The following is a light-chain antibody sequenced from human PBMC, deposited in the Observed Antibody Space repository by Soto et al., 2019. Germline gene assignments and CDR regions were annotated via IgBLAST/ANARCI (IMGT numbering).Light chain of an antibody. CDR3: QQYGDSPRT. V-gene: IGKV3-20*01. CDR1: QSVSSDS. J-gene: IGKJ2*01. Sequence: EIVLTQSPGTLSLSPGEGATLSCRASQSVSSDSLAWYHQQPGQAPRLLIYGASSRAAGIPDRFSGSGSGTDFTLTISRLEPEDFAVYYCQQYGDSPRTFGQGTKLEI. CDR2: GAS.